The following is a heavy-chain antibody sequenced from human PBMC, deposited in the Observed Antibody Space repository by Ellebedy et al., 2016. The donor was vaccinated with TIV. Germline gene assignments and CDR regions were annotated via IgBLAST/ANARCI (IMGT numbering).Heavy chain of an antibody. Sequence: SETLSLTXSVSGDSISNGGYYWGWIHQKPGKGLEWIGNIYSSGSVYYDPSLKNRLTMSVDTSKNQFSLALSSVTAADSAVYFCAREFGTSWPYYFDSWGQGVLVTVSS. CDR2: IYSSGSV. J-gene: IGHJ4*02. CDR1: GDSISNGGYY. V-gene: IGHV4-31*03. CDR3: AREFGTSWPYYFDS. D-gene: IGHD3-16*01.